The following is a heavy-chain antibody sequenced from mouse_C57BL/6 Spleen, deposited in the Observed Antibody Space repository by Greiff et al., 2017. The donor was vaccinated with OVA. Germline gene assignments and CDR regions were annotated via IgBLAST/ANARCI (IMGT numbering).Heavy chain of an antibody. Sequence: EVKLMESGGGLVQPGGSLSLSCAASGFTFTDYYMSWVRQPPGKALEWLGFIRNKANGYTTEYSASVKGRFTISRDNSQSILYLQMNALRAEDSATYYCARSLTGSSYWYFDVWGTGTTVTVSS. CDR2: IRNKANGYTT. D-gene: IGHD4-1*01. J-gene: IGHJ1*03. CDR1: GFTFTDYY. CDR3: ARSLTGSSYWYFDV. V-gene: IGHV7-3*01.